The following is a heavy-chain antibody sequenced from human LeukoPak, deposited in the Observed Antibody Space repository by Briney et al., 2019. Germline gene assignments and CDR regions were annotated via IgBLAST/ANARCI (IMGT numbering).Heavy chain of an antibody. V-gene: IGHV3-74*01. D-gene: IGHD6-6*01. CDR3: ARGYSSSYRIDY. CDR2: INGDGSST. J-gene: IGHJ4*02. CDR1: GFTFSSYW. Sequence: GGSLSLSCAASGFTFSSYWMHWVRQAPGKGLVWVSRINGDGSSTSYADSVKGRFTISRDNAKNTLYLQMNSLRAEDTAVYYCARGYSSSYRIDYWGQGTLVTVSS.